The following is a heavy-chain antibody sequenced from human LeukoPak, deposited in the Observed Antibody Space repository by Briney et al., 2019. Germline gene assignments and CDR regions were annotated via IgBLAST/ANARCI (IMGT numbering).Heavy chain of an antibody. CDR2: ISNSGSTM. CDR3: ARVGRSRGVFDS. D-gene: IGHD1-26*01. CDR1: GFTVSSNY. V-gene: IGHV3-11*04. J-gene: IGHJ4*02. Sequence: PGGSLRLSCAASGFTVSSNYMSWIRQAPEKGLECVSYISNSGSTMFYADSVKGRFTISRDNAKNSLYLQMNSLRAEDTAVYYCARVGRSRGVFDSWGQGTLVTVSS.